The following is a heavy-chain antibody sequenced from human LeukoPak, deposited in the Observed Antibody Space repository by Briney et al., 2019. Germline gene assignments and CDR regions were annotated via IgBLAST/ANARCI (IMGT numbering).Heavy chain of an antibody. Sequence: NSSETLSLTCGVSGVSISDRSYYWSWIRQSPGKGLEWIGSIYSSGSTYYNPSLQSRVTISKDTSENQFSLQLNSVTAADMAVYFCARRSIYWYFDFWGRGTLVTVSS. V-gene: IGHV4-39*01. CDR2: IYSSGST. D-gene: IGHD3-10*01. J-gene: IGHJ2*01. CDR3: ARRSIYWYFDF. CDR1: GVSISDRSYY.